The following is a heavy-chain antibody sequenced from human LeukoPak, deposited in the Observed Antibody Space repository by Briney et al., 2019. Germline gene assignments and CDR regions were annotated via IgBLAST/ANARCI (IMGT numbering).Heavy chain of an antibody. CDR3: ASLNYDILTGPYYFDY. V-gene: IGHV3-11*03. J-gene: IGHJ4*02. CDR2: ISDSSSYT. CDR1: GFTFSDYY. Sequence: AGGSLRLSCAASGFTFSDYYMSWIRQAPGKGLEWVSYISDSSSYTKYADSVKGRFTISRDNAKNSLYLQMNSLRAADTAVYYCASLNYDILTGPYYFDYWGQGTLVTISS. D-gene: IGHD3-9*01.